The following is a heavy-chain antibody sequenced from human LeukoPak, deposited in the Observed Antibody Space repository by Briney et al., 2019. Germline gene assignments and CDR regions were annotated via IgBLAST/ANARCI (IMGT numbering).Heavy chain of an antibody. CDR3: ASRQMDYFDY. J-gene: IGHJ4*02. D-gene: IGHD5-24*01. V-gene: IGHV3-53*01. CDR2: IYSSGRT. CDR1: GFIVNSNY. Sequence: PGGSLRLSCAASGFIVNSNYMSWVRQAPGKGLEWVAVIYSSGRTYYADSVKGRFTISRDTSKNTLYLQMNRLRAEDTAVYYCASRQMDYFDYWGQGTLVTVSS.